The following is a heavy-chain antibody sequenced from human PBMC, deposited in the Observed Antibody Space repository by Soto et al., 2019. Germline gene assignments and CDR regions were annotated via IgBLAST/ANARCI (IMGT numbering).Heavy chain of an antibody. Sequence: QVQLVESGGGAVQPGRSLRLSCAASGFTFSSYAMHWVRQAPGKGLEWVAVISYDGSNKYYADSVKGRFTISRDNSKNTLYLQMNSLRAEDTAVYYCARDMGRDGYNNFDYWGQGTLVTVSS. V-gene: IGHV3-30-3*01. CDR1: GFTFSSYA. D-gene: IGHD5-12*01. CDR3: ARDMGRDGYNNFDY. J-gene: IGHJ4*02. CDR2: ISYDGSNK.